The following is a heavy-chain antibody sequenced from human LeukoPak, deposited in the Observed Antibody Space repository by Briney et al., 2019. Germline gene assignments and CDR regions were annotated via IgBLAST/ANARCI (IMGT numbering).Heavy chain of an antibody. Sequence: ASVKVSCKASGYTFTSYYMHWVRQAPGQGLEWMGWINPNSGGTNYAQKFQGRVTMTRDTSISTAYMELSRLRSDDTAVYYCARPPAPYSSSWYEDWFDPWGQGTLVTVSS. CDR2: INPNSGGT. CDR3: ARPPAPYSSSWYEDWFDP. D-gene: IGHD6-13*01. CDR1: GYTFTSYY. V-gene: IGHV1-2*02. J-gene: IGHJ5*02.